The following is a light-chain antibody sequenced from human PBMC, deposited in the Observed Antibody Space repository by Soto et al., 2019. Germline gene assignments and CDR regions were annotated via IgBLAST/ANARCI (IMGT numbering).Light chain of an antibody. J-gene: IGLJ1*01. CDR3: SSYTSSTTLYV. CDR2: EVS. CDR1: SSDVGGYNF. Sequence: QSALTQPASVSGSPGQSITISCTGTSSDVGGYNFVSWYQQHPGKAPKFMIYEVSNRPSGVSNRFSGSKSGNTASLTISGLQADDEADYYCSSYTSSTTLYVFGTGTKVTVL. V-gene: IGLV2-14*01.